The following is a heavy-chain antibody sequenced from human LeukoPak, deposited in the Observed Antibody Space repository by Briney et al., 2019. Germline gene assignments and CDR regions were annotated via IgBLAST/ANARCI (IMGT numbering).Heavy chain of an antibody. CDR2: ISAYNGNT. J-gene: IGHJ6*02. CDR1: GYTFTSYG. D-gene: IGHD2-2*01. Sequence: GASVKVSCKASGYTFTSYGISWVRQAPGQGLEWMGWISAYNGNTNYAQKLQGRVTMTTDTSTSTAYMELRSLRSDDTDVYYCASGDIVVVPAAMNYYYGMDVWGQGTTVTVSS. CDR3: ASGDIVVVPAAMNYYYGMDV. V-gene: IGHV1-18*01.